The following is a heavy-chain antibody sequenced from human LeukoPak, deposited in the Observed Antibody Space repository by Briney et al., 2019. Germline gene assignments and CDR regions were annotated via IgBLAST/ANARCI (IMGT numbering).Heavy chain of an antibody. J-gene: IGHJ4*02. CDR2: IYYSGST. Sequence: SENLSLNCTVSGGSISSYYWSWIRQPPGKGLEWIGYIYYSGSTNYNPSLKSRVTISVDTSKNQFSLKLSSVTAADTAVYYCARETGYSSSWSQGTLVTVSS. D-gene: IGHD6-13*01. CDR1: GGSISSYY. CDR3: ARETGYSSS. V-gene: IGHV4-59*01.